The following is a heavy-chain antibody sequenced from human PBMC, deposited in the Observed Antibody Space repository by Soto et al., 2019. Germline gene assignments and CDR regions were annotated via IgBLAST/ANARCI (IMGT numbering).Heavy chain of an antibody. V-gene: IGHV1-69*13. CDR2: TIPIFGTA. CDR1: GGTFSSYA. Sequence: GASVKVSCKAPGGTFSSYAISWVRQAPGQGLEWMGGTIPIFGTANYAQKFQGRVTITADESTSTAYMELSSLRSEDTAVYYCARSPDMVNIDFWGQGTLVTVSS. CDR3: ARSPDMVNIDF. J-gene: IGHJ4*02. D-gene: IGHD5-18*01.